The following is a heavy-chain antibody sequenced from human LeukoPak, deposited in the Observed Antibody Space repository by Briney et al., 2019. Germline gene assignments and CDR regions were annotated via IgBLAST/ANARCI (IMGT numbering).Heavy chain of an antibody. V-gene: IGHV3-48*02. Sequence: GGSLRLSCAASGFAFSAYDMNWVRQAPGKGLEWASYISSSYRTTYYADSVKGRFTISRDDAKNSLYLQMNSLRDEDTAVYYCAYSSSRNWYFDLWGRGTLVTVSS. CDR3: AYSSSRNWYFDL. J-gene: IGHJ2*01. CDR2: ISSSYRTT. CDR1: GFAFSAYD. D-gene: IGHD6-13*01.